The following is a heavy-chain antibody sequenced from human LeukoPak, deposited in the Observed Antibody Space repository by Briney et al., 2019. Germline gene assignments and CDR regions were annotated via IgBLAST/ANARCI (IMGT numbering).Heavy chain of an antibody. Sequence: PGGSLRLSCAASGFTFSSYSMNWVRQAPGKGLEWVSSISSSSSYIYYADSVKGRFTISRDNAKNSLYLQMNSLRAEDTAVYYCARRIETYYYGSGSYSMGPPFDYWGQGTLVTVSS. CDR1: GFTFSSYS. CDR2: ISSSSSYI. J-gene: IGHJ4*02. CDR3: ARRIETYYYGSGSYSMGPPFDY. D-gene: IGHD3-10*01. V-gene: IGHV3-21*01.